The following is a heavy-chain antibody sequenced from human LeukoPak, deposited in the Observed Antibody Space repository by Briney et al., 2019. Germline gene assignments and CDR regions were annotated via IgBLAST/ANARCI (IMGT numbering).Heavy chain of an antibody. V-gene: IGHV6-1*01. D-gene: IGHD6-19*01. CDR2: TYYRSKWYN. J-gene: IGHJ4*02. CDR3: ARGGALAGAGSIDY. CDR1: GDSVSGNSGA. Sequence: SQTLSLTCAISGDSVSGNSGAWNWIRQSTARGLEWLGRTYYRSKWYNDYAVSVKSRITINPDTSKNQFSLQLNSVTPEDTAMYYCARGGALAGAGSIDYWGQGTLVTVSS.